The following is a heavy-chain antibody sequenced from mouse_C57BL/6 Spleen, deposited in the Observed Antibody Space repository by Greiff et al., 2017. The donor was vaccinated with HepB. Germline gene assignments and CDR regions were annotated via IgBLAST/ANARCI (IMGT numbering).Heavy chain of an antibody. CDR3: ARYYYGSSHGYGYFDV. J-gene: IGHJ1*03. D-gene: IGHD1-1*01. V-gene: IGHV1-26*01. CDR2: INPNNGGT. Sequence: EVQLQQSGPELVKPGASVKISCKASGYTFTDYYMNWVKQSHGKSLEWIGDINPNNGGTSYNQKFKGKATLTVDKSSSTAYMELRSLTSEDSAVYYCARYYYGSSHGYGYFDVWGTGTTVTVSS. CDR1: GYTFTDYY.